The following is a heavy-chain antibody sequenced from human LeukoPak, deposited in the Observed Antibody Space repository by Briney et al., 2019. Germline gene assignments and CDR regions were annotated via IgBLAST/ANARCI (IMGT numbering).Heavy chain of an antibody. CDR1: GGTFSTDA. V-gene: IGHV1-69*06. D-gene: IGHD2-15*01. CDR2: FIPRFGTT. CDR3: ARRHCAGGTCYDDRGFFDF. Sequence: GASVKVSRKASGGTFSTDAINWIRQAPGQGLEWMGGFIPRFGTTFYAQKFQGRVTLVADKSTNAAFMEVSSLTSDDTAVYYCARRHCAGGTCYDDRGFFDFWGQGTLVTVSS. J-gene: IGHJ4*02.